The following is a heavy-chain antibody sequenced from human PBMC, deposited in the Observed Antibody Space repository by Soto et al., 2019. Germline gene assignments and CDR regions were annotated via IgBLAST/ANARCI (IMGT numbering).Heavy chain of an antibody. J-gene: IGHJ4*02. D-gene: IGHD2-2*01. CDR3: ASDYCSSTSCHLQYYFDY. Sequence: GGSLRLSCAASGFTFSSYSMNWVRQAPGKGLEWVSSISSSSSYIYYADSVKGRFTISRDNAKNSLYLQMNSLRAEDTAVYYCASDYCSSTSCHLQYYFDYWGQGTLVTVSS. V-gene: IGHV3-21*01. CDR2: ISSSSSYI. CDR1: GFTFSSYS.